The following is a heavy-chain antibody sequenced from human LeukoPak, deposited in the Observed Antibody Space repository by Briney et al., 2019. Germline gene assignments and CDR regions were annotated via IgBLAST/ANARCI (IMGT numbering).Heavy chain of an antibody. Sequence: PSETLSLTCSVSGGSLSSSSYYWGWIRQPPGRGLEWIGNIYETGSTNYNPSLKSRVTISVDTSKNQFSLKLSSVTAADTAVYYCVRPDDNSFDFWGQETMVTVSS. D-gene: IGHD3-9*01. CDR3: VRPDDNSFDF. CDR2: IYETGST. J-gene: IGHJ3*01. CDR1: GGSLSSSSYY. V-gene: IGHV4-39*01.